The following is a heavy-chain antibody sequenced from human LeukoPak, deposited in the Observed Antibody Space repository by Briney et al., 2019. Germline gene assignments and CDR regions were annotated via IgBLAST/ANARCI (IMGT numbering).Heavy chain of an antibody. CDR1: GGSISSYY. D-gene: IGHD5-24*01. J-gene: IGHJ3*02. Sequence: SETLSLTCTVSGGSISSYYWSWLRQPPGKGLEWIGYIYYSGSTNYNPSLKSRVTISVDTSKNQFSLKLSSVTAADTAVYYCARENQRWLQSDAFDIWGQGTMVTVSS. V-gene: IGHV4-59*01. CDR2: IYYSGST. CDR3: ARENQRWLQSDAFDI.